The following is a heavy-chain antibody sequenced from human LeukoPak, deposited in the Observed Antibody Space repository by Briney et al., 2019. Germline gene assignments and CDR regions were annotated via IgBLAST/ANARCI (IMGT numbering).Heavy chain of an antibody. V-gene: IGHV4-39*01. Sequence: SETLSLTCTVSVGSLSSNSYYWGWIRQPPGKGLECIGSIYYSGSTHYNTSLRSRVTISVDTSKNQFSLKLSSVTAADTAVFYCARQSGPSAYYYSMGVWGKGTTVTVSS. CDR1: VGSLSSNSYY. CDR3: ARQSGPSAYYYSMGV. J-gene: IGHJ6*03. CDR2: IYYSGST. D-gene: IGHD3-3*01.